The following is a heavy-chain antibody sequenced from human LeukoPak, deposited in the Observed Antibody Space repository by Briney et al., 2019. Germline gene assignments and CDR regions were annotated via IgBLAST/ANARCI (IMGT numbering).Heavy chain of an antibody. J-gene: IGHJ4*02. CDR3: ARDGGGSGWYNFDY. CDR1: GGSISSGSYY. CDR2: IYTSGST. Sequence: SETLSLTCTVSGGSISSGSYYWSWIRQPAGKGLEWIGRIYTSGSTNYNPSLKSRVTISVDTSKNQFSLKLSSVTAADTAVYYCARDGGGSGWYNFDYWGQGTLVTVSS. V-gene: IGHV4-61*02. D-gene: IGHD6-19*01.